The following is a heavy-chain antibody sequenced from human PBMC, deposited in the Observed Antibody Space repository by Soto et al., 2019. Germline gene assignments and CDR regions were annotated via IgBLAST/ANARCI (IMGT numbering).Heavy chain of an antibody. CDR3: ASRQCSGGRRYNPGFDS. D-gene: IGHD2-15*01. J-gene: IGHJ4*02. Sequence: SETLSLTCTVSGASLSSISYYWGWIRQPPGKGLEWVGSIFFTGNIYYNPSLKSRVTISVDTSRNQFSLMVNSVTAADTAVYYCASRQCSGGRRYNPGFDSWGQGALVTVSS. CDR2: IFFTGNI. CDR1: GASLSSISYY. V-gene: IGHV4-39*01.